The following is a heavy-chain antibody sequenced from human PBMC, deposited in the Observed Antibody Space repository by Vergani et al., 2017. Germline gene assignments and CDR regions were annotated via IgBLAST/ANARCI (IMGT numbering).Heavy chain of an antibody. CDR2: ISAYNGNT. Sequence: QVQLVQSGAEVKKPGASVKVSCKASGYTFTSYGISWVRQAPGQGLEWMGWISAYNGNTNYAQKLQGRVTMTTGTSPSTAYMELRSLRSDDTAVYYCARDYSSSSRFDYFDYWGQGTLVTVSS. CDR1: GYTFTSYG. D-gene: IGHD6-6*01. J-gene: IGHJ4*02. V-gene: IGHV1-18*01. CDR3: ARDYSSSSRFDYFDY.